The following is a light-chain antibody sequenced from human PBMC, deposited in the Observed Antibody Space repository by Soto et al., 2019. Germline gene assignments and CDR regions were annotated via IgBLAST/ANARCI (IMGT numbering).Light chain of an antibody. CDR2: EVT. CDR1: SSDVGYYNF. J-gene: IGLJ1*01. CDR3: CSYAGSSSYV. V-gene: IGLV2-23*02. Sequence: QSVLTQPASMSGSPGQLITVSCTGTSSDVGYYNFVSWYQHRPGKAPKLLIFEVTKRPSGVSHRFSGSKSGNTASLTISGLQAEDEADYYCCSYAGSSSYVFGSGTKVTVL.